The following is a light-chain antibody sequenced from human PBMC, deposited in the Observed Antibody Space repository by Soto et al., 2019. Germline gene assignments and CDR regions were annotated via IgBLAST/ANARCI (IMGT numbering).Light chain of an antibody. J-gene: IGLJ3*02. CDR1: RSNIGSNT. V-gene: IGLV1-44*01. Sequence: QLVLTQPPSMSGTTGQRVTISGSGSRSNIGSNTVNWYQQLPGTAPKLLIYSSDQRPSGVPDRVSGAKSGTSAYLAISGLQPEDEADYDCSASHDSRNGWVFGGGTKLTVL. CDR2: SSD. CDR3: SASHDSRNGWV.